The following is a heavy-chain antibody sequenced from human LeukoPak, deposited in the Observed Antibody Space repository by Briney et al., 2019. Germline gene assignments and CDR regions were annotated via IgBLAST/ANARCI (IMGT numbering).Heavy chain of an antibody. Sequence: PSETLSLTCVVYGGSFSGYYWSWIRQPPGKGLEWIGEINHSGSTNYNPSLKSRVTISVDTSKNQFSPKLSSVTAADTSVYYCARAGAGTTDYYFGMDVWGQGTTVTVSS. CDR1: GGSFSGYY. V-gene: IGHV4-34*01. J-gene: IGHJ6*02. D-gene: IGHD1-7*01. CDR3: ARAGAGTTDYYFGMDV. CDR2: INHSGST.